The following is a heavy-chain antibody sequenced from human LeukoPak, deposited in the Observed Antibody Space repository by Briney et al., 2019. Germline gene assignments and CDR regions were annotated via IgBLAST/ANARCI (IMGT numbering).Heavy chain of an antibody. Sequence: GGSLRLSCAASGITFSSYAMSWVRQAPGKGLECVSAISGSGGSTYYADSVKGRFTISRDNSKNTLYLQMNSLRAEDTAVYYCANGLIGGYYYMDVWGKGTTVTVSS. CDR1: GITFSSYA. J-gene: IGHJ6*03. D-gene: IGHD2/OR15-2a*01. CDR3: ANGLIGGYYYMDV. V-gene: IGHV3-23*01. CDR2: ISGSGGST.